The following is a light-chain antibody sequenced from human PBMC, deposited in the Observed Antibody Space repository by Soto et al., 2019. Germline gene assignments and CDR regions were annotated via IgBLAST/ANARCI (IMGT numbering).Light chain of an antibody. V-gene: IGKV3-15*01. CDR2: GAS. J-gene: IGKJ1*01. CDR1: QSVSSN. CDR3: QQYNNWPWT. Sequence: EIVMTQSPATLSVSPGDRATLSCRASQSVSSNLAWYQQKPGQAPRILIYGASTRATGIPARFSGSGSGTEFTLTISSLQSEDSAVYYCQQYNNWPWTFGQGTKLEIK.